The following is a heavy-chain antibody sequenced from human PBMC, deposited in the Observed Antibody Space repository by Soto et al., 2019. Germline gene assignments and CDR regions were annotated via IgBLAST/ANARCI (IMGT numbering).Heavy chain of an antibody. CDR1: GGSISSGGYS. D-gene: IGHD2-21*02. CDR3: ARGYCGGDCYLFAFDI. V-gene: IGHV4-30-2*01. J-gene: IGHJ3*02. CDR2: IYHSGST. Sequence: QLQLQESGSGLVKPSQTLSLTCAVSGGSISSGGYSWSWIRQPPGKGLEWIGYIYHSGSTYYNPSLQSRVTISVDRSKNQFSLKLSSVTAADTAVYYCARGYCGGDCYLFAFDIWGQGTMVTVSS.